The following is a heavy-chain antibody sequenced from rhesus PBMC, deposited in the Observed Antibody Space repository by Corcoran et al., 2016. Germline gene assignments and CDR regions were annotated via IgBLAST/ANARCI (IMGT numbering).Heavy chain of an antibody. D-gene: IGHD6-25*01. CDR1: GGSISSSNW. V-gene: IGHV4-93*02. J-gene: IGHJ4*01. CDR2: IYGSGGNT. Sequence: QVQLQESGPAVVKPSETLSLTCAVSGGSISSSNWWSWIRQSPWKGLEWIGVIYGSGGNTENNPSLKSRVTISIDTSKNQFALKLSSVTAADTAVYYCARHNWGSGSWNYFDYWGQGVLVTVSS. CDR3: ARHNWGSGSWNYFDY.